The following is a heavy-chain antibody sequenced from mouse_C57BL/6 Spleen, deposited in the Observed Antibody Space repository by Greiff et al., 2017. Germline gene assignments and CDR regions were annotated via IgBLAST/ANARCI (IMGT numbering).Heavy chain of an antibody. CDR2: IYPGDGDT. J-gene: IGHJ2*01. Sequence: VQLQQSGAELVKPGASVKISCKASGYAFSSYWMNWVKQRPGKGLEWIGQIYPGDGDTNYNGKFKGKATLTADKSSSTAYMQLSSLTSEDSAVYFGARGSSGSGYFDYWGQGTTLTVSS. CDR3: ARGSSGSGYFDY. V-gene: IGHV1-80*01. D-gene: IGHD3-2*02. CDR1: GYAFSSYW.